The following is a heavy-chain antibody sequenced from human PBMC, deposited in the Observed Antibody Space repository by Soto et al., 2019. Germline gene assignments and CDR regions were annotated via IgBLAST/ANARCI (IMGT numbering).Heavy chain of an antibody. J-gene: IGHJ6*02. D-gene: IGHD6-13*01. V-gene: IGHV1-69*06. Sequence: SVKVSCKASGGTFSSYAISWVRQAPGQGLEWMGGIIPIFGTANYAQKFQGRVTITADKSTSTAYMELSSLRSEDTAVYYCARESRGSTGSFLKQRYYYYYYGMHVWGQGTTVTVSS. CDR1: GGTFSSYA. CDR3: ARESRGSTGSFLKQRYYYYYYGMHV. CDR2: IIPIFGTA.